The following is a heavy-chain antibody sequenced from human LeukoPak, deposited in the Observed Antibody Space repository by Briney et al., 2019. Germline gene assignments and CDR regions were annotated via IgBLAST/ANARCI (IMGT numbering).Heavy chain of an antibody. D-gene: IGHD2-2*01. V-gene: IGHV3-7*01. CDR3: STCSTARGGTDL. CDR2: IKHDGSEK. CDR1: GFTFSSYW. Sequence: GGSLRLSCAASGFTFSSYWTSWVRQAPGKGLEWVANIKHDGSEKYDVDSVKGRFTTSRDNARNSLYLQMNSLRVEDTAVYYCSTCSTARGGTDLRGQGTLVTVSS. J-gene: IGHJ4*02.